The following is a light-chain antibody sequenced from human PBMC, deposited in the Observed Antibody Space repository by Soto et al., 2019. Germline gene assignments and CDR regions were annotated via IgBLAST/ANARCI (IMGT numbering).Light chain of an antibody. Sequence: AIQITQSPSSLSASVGHRVTISCRASQGIRDELGWYQQKPGKAPMLLIYAASSLQSGVPSRFRGSGSGTDFILTISSLQPEDFATYYCLQDYNYPWTFGQGTKVEIK. CDR3: LQDYNYPWT. V-gene: IGKV1-6*01. CDR2: AAS. J-gene: IGKJ1*01. CDR1: QGIRDE.